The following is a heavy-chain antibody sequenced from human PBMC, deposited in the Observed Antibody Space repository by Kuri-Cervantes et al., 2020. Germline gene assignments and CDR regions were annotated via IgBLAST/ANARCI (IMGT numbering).Heavy chain of an antibody. CDR3: ARFSRLASDAFDI. Sequence: GGSLRLSCAASGFTFSNYWMHWVRQAPGKGLVWVSLISWDGGSTYYADSVKGRFTISRDNAKNTLYLQMNSLRAEDTAVYYCARFSRLASDAFDIWGQGTMVTVSS. CDR1: GFTFSNYW. J-gene: IGHJ3*02. V-gene: IGHV3-74*01. D-gene: IGHD6-19*01. CDR2: ISWDGGST.